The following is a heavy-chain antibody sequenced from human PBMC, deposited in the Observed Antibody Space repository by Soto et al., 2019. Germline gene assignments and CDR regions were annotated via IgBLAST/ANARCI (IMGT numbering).Heavy chain of an antibody. V-gene: IGHV3-64D*06. Sequence: GGSLRLSCSASGFTFSSYAMHWVRQAPGKGLEYVSAISSNGGSTYYADSVKGRFTISRDNSKNTLYLQMISLRAEDTAVYYCVNAAGDAFDIWGQGTMVTVSS. J-gene: IGHJ3*02. CDR1: GFTFSSYA. CDR2: ISSNGGST. CDR3: VNAAGDAFDI. D-gene: IGHD2-15*01.